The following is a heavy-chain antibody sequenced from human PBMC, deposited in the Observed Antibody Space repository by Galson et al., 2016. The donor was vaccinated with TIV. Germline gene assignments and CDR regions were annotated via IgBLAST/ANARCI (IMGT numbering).Heavy chain of an antibody. D-gene: IGHD5-18*01. J-gene: IGHJ6*03. CDR1: GGTFSSYA. Sequence: SVKVSCKASGGTFSSYAISWVRQAPGQGLEWMGGIIPIFGTANYAQKFQGRVTIPADESTSTAYMEMSSLRSEDTAVFYCARSEYSYGKYYYYYYMDVWGKGTTVIVSS. V-gene: IGHV1-69*13. CDR3: ARSEYSYGKYYYYYYMDV. CDR2: IIPIFGTA.